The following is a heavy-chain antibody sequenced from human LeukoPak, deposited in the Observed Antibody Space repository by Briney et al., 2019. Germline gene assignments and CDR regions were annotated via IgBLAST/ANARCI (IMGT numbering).Heavy chain of an antibody. J-gene: IGHJ4*02. CDR1: SGSFSGYY. D-gene: IGHD4-23*01. V-gene: IGHV4-34*01. Sequence: PSETLSLTCAVYSGSFSGYYWSWIRQPPGKGLEWIGEINHSGSTNYNPSLKSRVTISVDTSKNQFSLKLSSVTAADTAVYYCARSGYSDCWGQGTLVTVSS. CDR3: ARSGYSDC. CDR2: INHSGST.